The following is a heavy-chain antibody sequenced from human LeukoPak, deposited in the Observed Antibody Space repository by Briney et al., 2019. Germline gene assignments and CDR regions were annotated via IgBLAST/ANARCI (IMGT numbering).Heavy chain of an antibody. CDR1: GGTFSSYA. J-gene: IGHJ3*02. CDR2: IIPIFGTA. D-gene: IGHD2-2*01. CDR3: ARGKIVVVPAAMPSDAFDI. V-gene: IGHV1-69*13. Sequence: SVKVSCKASGGTFSSYAISWVRQAPGQGLEWMGGIIPIFGTANYAQKFQGRVTITADESTSTAYMELSSLRSEDTAVYYCARGKIVVVPAAMPSDAFDIWGQGTMVTVSS.